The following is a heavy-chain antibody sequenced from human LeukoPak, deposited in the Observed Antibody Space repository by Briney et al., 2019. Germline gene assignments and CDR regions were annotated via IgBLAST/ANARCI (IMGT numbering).Heavy chain of an antibody. V-gene: IGHV4-38-2*01. CDR1: GYSIRNGYY. Sequence: PSETLSLTCAVSGYSIRNGYYWGWIRQPPGMGLEWIGSIYYSGSSYYNPSLRSRVTISVDTSKNDLSLKVSSVTAADTAVYYCARLWEHSYGYSDYWGQGTLVSVSS. CDR2: IYYSGSS. J-gene: IGHJ4*02. D-gene: IGHD5-18*01. CDR3: ARLWEHSYGYSDY.